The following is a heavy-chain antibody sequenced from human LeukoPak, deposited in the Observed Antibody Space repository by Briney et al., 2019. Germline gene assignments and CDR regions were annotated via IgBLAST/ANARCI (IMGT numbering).Heavy chain of an antibody. CDR1: GFTFSSYA. J-gene: IGHJ4*02. V-gene: IGHV3-23*01. CDR2: ISGGGEST. CDR3: AQGEGGSCSSSSCSTYFDY. D-gene: IGHD2-15*01. Sequence: GGSLRLSCAASGFTFSSYAMNWVRQAPGKGLEWVSAISGGGESTYNADSVKGRFIISRDNSKNTLYLQMNSLRAEDTAVYYCAQGEGGSCSSSSCSTYFDYWGQGTLVTVSS.